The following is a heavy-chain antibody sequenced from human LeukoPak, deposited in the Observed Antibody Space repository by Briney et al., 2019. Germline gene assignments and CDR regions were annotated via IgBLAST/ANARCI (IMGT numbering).Heavy chain of an antibody. Sequence: PSETLSLTCTVSGDSLGRSNTYWGWIRRTPGKVLEWLGTILHSGYTYNSPSLKSRVTMSVDSSKNQFSLSLSSVTAADTAVYFCARHRGGGGYHYMDVWGKGTAVIVSS. CDR1: GDSLGRSNTY. D-gene: IGHD2-21*01. V-gene: IGHV4-39*01. J-gene: IGHJ6*03. CDR2: ILHSGYT. CDR3: ARHRGGGGYHYMDV.